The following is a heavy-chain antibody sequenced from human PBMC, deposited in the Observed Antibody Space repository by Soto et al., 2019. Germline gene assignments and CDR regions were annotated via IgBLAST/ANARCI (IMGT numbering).Heavy chain of an antibody. CDR3: ARQGEMATRAIDY. V-gene: IGHV5-51*01. J-gene: IGHJ4*02. CDR1: GYSFTSYW. D-gene: IGHD5-12*01. CDR2: IYPGDSDT. Sequence: PGESLKISCKGSGYSFTSYWIGWVRQMPEKGLEWMGIIYPGDSDTRYGPSFQGQVTISADKSISTAYLQWSSLKASDSAMYYCARQGEMATRAIDYWGQGTLVTVSS.